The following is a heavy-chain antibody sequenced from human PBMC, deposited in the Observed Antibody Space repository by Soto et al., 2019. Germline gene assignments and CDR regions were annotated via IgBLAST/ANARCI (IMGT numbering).Heavy chain of an antibody. J-gene: IGHJ4*02. CDR1: GYTFTGYY. CDR2: INPNSGGT. CDR3: ARDGAFSADSSSWYVLDY. Sequence: ASVKVSCKASGYTFTGYYMHWVRQAPGQGLEWMGWINPNSGGTNYAQKFQGRVTMTRDTSISTAYTELSRLRSDDTAVYYCARDGAFSADSSSWYVLDYWGQGTLVTVSS. D-gene: IGHD6-13*01. V-gene: IGHV1-2*02.